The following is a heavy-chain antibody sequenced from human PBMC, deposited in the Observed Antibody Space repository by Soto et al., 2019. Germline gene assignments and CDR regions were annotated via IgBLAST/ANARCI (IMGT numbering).Heavy chain of an antibody. CDR3: AKDPNVLRFLEWLGSPWFDP. Sequence: VGSLRLSCAASGFTFSSYAMSWVRQAPGKGVEWVSAISGSGGSTYYADSVKGRFTISRDNSKNTLYLQMNSLRAEDTAVYYCAKDPNVLRFLEWLGSPWFDPWGQGTLVTVSS. J-gene: IGHJ5*02. CDR2: ISGSGGST. CDR1: GFTFSSYA. D-gene: IGHD3-3*01. V-gene: IGHV3-23*01.